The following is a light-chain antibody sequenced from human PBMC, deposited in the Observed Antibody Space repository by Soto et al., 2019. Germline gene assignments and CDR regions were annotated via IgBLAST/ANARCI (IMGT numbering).Light chain of an antibody. J-gene: IGLJ1*01. Sequence: QSALTQPASVSGSPGQSITISCTGTSSDVGAYNFVSWYQQHPGKVPKLMIFDVSSRPSGVSDRFSSSKSGNTASLTISGLQAEDDCDYYCSSYTISSTQVFGSGTKLTVL. V-gene: IGLV2-14*03. CDR3: SSYTISSTQV. CDR1: SSDVGAYNF. CDR2: DVS.